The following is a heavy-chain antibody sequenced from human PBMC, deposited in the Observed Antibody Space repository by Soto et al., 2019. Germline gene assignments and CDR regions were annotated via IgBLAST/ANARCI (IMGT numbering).Heavy chain of an antibody. D-gene: IGHD4-4*01. CDR3: VKDIPSTVTIYKFVP. V-gene: IGHV3-64D*08. Sequence: PGGSLRLSCSASGFTFSSYAMHWVRQAPGKGLEYVSAISSNGGSTYYADSVKGRFTISRDNSKSTLYLQMSSLRAEDTAVYYCVKDIPSTVTIYKFVPWGQGTLVTVSS. CDR1: GFTFSSYA. CDR2: ISSNGGST. J-gene: IGHJ5*02.